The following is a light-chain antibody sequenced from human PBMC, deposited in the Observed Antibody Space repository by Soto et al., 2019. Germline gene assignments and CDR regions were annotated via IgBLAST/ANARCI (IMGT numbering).Light chain of an antibody. J-gene: IGKJ5*01. CDR1: QRISGY. V-gene: IGKV3-11*01. CDR2: GAS. CDR3: QHRSNRPR. Sequence: EIVLTQYPATRSLSPGERATLSCRASQRISGYLGWYQQKPGQAPRLLINGASSRATGIPARFSGSGSGTDFTLTIRSLEPEDFAVYDCQHRSNRPRFCQGTRLEIK.